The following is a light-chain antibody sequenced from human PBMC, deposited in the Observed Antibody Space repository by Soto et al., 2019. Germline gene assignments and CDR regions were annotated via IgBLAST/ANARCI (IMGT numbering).Light chain of an antibody. CDR3: QQYNTYPLT. CDR1: QSISTW. Sequence: DIQMTQSPSTLSASVGDRVTITCRASQSISTWLAWYQQKPGKAPKLLIYKASSLESGVPSRFSGSGSVTECTLTISSLQPYDFATYYCQQYNTYPLTCGGGTTVEIK. CDR2: KAS. J-gene: IGKJ4*01. V-gene: IGKV1-5*03.